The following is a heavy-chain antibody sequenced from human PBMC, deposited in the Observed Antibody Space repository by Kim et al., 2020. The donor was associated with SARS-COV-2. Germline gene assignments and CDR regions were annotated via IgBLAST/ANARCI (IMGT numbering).Heavy chain of an antibody. Sequence: ASVKVSCKASGYTFTSYDINWVRQATGQGLEWMGWMNPNSGNTGYAQKFQGRVTMTRNTSISTAYMELSSLRSEDTAVYYCARRYSGGYSLIYYYYYMDVWGKETPVTVSS. CDR1: GYTFTSYD. D-gene: IGHD1-26*01. CDR2: MNPNSGNT. V-gene: IGHV1-8*01. J-gene: IGHJ6*03. CDR3: ARRYSGGYSLIYYYYYMDV.